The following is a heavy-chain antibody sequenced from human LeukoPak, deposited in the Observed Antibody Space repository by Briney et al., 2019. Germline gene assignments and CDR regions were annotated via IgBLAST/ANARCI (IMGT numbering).Heavy chain of an antibody. V-gene: IGHV1-18*01. J-gene: IGHJ6*02. CDR1: GYTFTSYG. CDR3: AREWGYSSSWYVVGYYYGMDV. D-gene: IGHD6-13*01. CDR2: ISAYNGNT. Sequence: GASVKVSCQASGYTFTSYGISWVRQAPGQGLEWMGWISAYNGNTNYAQKLQGRVTMTTDTSTSTAYMELRSLRSDDTAVYYCAREWGYSSSWYVVGYYYGMDVWGQGTTVTVSS.